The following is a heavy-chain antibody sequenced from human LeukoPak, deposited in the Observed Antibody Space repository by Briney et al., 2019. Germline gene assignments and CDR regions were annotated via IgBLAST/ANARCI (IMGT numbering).Heavy chain of an antibody. D-gene: IGHD4-23*01. CDR1: GGSFSGYY. Sequence: SETLSLTCAVYGGSFSGYYWSWIRQPPGKGLEWIGEINHSGSTNYNPSLKSRVTISVDTSKNQFSLKLSSVTAADTAVYYCARGQELVRWSVWSSFDYWGQGTLVTVSS. CDR3: ARGQELVRWSVWSSFDY. J-gene: IGHJ4*02. V-gene: IGHV4-34*01. CDR2: INHSGST.